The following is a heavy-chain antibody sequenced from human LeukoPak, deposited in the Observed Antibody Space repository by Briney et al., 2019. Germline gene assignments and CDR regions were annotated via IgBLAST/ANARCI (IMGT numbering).Heavy chain of an antibody. J-gene: IGHJ4*02. Sequence: GGSLRLSCAASGFTLGSHWMHWVRQAPGKGLEWVAIIWHDGSDKYYADSVKGRFTISRDNSKNTLYLQMNSLRAEDTAVYFCTRQSENFSLDYWGQGTLVTVSS. CDR2: IWHDGSDK. CDR1: GFTLGSHW. D-gene: IGHD3-3*01. V-gene: IGHV3-33*08. CDR3: TRQSENFSLDY.